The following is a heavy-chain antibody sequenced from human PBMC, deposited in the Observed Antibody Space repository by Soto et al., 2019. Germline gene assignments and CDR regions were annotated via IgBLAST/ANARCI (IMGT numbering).Heavy chain of an antibody. D-gene: IGHD6-19*01. J-gene: IGHJ4*02. CDR1: GFTFSSYS. Sequence: GGSLRLSCAASGFTFSSYSMNWFRQAPGKGLEWVSFISYDSSNIYYADSVKGRFTISRDNSKNTLYLQMNSLRAEDTAVYYCARDSSSGWYGSFDYWGQGTLVTVSS. CDR2: ISYDSSNI. V-gene: IGHV3-33*08. CDR3: ARDSSSGWYGSFDY.